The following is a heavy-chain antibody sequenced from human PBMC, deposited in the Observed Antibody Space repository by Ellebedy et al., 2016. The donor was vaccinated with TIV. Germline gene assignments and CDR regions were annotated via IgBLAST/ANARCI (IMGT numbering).Heavy chain of an antibody. CDR1: GFTFDDYA. CDR2: ISGDGGST. D-gene: IGHD3-10*01. Sequence: GESLKISCAASGFTFDDYAMHWVRQAPGKGLEWVSLISGDGGSTYYADSVKGRFTISRDNSKNSLYLQMNSLRTEDTALYYCAKDRGRNRGVVIIDYWGQGTLVTVSS. V-gene: IGHV3-43*02. J-gene: IGHJ4*02. CDR3: AKDRGRNRGVVIIDY.